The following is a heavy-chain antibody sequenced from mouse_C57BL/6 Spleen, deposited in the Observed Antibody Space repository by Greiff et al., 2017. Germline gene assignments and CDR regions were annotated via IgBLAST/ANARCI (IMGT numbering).Heavy chain of an antibody. V-gene: IGHV1-63*01. J-gene: IGHJ3*01. CDR1: GYTFTNYW. D-gene: IGHD1-1*01. CDR2: IYPGGGYT. CDR3: ARRDGSSPAWFAY. Sequence: QVQLQQSGAELVRPGTSVKMSCKASGYTFTNYWIGWAKQRPGHGLEWIGDIYPGGGYTTYNEKFKGKATLTAGKSSSTAYMQFSSLTSEDSAMYYCARRDGSSPAWFAYWGQGTLVNVSA.